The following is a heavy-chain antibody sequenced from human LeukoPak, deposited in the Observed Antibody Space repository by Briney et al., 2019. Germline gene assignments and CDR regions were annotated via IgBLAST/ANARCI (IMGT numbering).Heavy chain of an antibody. J-gene: IGHJ4*02. D-gene: IGHD2/OR15-2a*01. V-gene: IGHV3-7*01. CDR2: IKQDGSEE. CDR3: SNGIYDRSY. Sequence: GGSLRLSCVASGFTFTTYWMAWVRQAPGKGLEWVANIKQDGSEEYYADSVRGRYTISRDNAKNSLYLLMNSLRAEDTAVYYCSNGIYDRSYWGQGTLVTVSS. CDR1: GFTFTTYW.